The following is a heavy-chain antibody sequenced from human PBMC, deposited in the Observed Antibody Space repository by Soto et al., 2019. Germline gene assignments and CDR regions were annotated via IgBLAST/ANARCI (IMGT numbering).Heavy chain of an antibody. J-gene: IGHJ6*02. CDR2: IYYSGST. Sequence: LSLTCTVSGGSISSYYWSWIRQPPGKGLEWIGYIYYSGSTNYNPSLKSRVTISVDTSKNQFSLKLSSVTAADTAVYYCARDLPDYGGNPSYYYYGMDVWGQGTTVTVSS. CDR1: GGSISSYY. D-gene: IGHD4-17*01. CDR3: ARDLPDYGGNPSYYYYGMDV. V-gene: IGHV4-59*01.